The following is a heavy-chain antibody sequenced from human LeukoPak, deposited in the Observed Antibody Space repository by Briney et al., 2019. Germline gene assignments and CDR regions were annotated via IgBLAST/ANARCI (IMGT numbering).Heavy chain of an antibody. V-gene: IGHV1-2*02. Sequence: ASVKVSCKTSGYTFTDYYMHWVRRAPGQGVEWMGWINPKSGGTKYAQKFQGKVTMTRDTSISTAYLELTSLTSDDTAVYYCASECQLLFDYWGQGTLVTVSS. CDR3: ASECQLLFDY. J-gene: IGHJ4*02. D-gene: IGHD2-2*01. CDR2: INPKSGGT. CDR1: GYTFTDYY.